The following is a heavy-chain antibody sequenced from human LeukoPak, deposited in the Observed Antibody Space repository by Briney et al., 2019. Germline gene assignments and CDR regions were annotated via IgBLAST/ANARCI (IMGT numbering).Heavy chain of an antibody. CDR3: ARSYYDILTDYYYYYMDV. V-gene: IGHV1-2*02. D-gene: IGHD3-9*01. Sequence: ASVKVSCKASGYTFTSYGISWVRQAPGQGLEWMGWTNPNSGGTNYAQKFQGRVTMTRDTSISTAYMELSRLRSDDTAVYYCARSYYDILTDYYYYYMDVWGKGTTVTISS. J-gene: IGHJ6*03. CDR2: TNPNSGGT. CDR1: GYTFTSYG.